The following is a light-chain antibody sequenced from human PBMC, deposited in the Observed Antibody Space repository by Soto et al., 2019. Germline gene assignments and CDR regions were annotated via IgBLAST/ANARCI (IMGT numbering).Light chain of an antibody. CDR2: AAS. J-gene: IGKJ4*01. CDR3: QQTYSTPLT. V-gene: IGKV1-39*01. Sequence: DIQMTQSPSSLSASVGDRVTITCRASQSIINYLNWYQQKPGKAPKLLIYAASSLQSGVPSRFSGSGSGTDFTLTITRLQPEDFATYYCQQTYSTPLTFGGGTKVDIK. CDR1: QSIINY.